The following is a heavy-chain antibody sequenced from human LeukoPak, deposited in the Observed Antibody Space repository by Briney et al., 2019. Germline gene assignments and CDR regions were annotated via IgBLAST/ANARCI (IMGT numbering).Heavy chain of an antibody. V-gene: IGHV3-30-3*01. Sequence: GGSLRLSCAASGFTFSSYAMHWVRQAPGKGLEWVAVISYDGSNKYYADSVKGRFTISRDNAKNSLHLQMNSLRDEDTAVYYCARERIAVATSSFDYWGQGALVTVSS. D-gene: IGHD6-19*01. CDR2: ISYDGSNK. J-gene: IGHJ4*01. CDR3: ARERIAVATSSFDY. CDR1: GFTFSSYA.